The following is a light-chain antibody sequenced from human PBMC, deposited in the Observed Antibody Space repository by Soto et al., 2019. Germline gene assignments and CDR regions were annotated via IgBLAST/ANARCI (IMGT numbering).Light chain of an antibody. CDR1: KKVDRK. Sequence: EIVIAQAPATLSVSPGDKTTLSCMASKKVDRKLAWYQQKPCQAPRLLLYGASTRATGISARFSGSGSGTEFTLSISSLQYEDFAVYYCQQYNSWHPWTFGQGTKVDIK. CDR3: QQYNSWHPWT. J-gene: IGKJ1*01. CDR2: GAS. V-gene: IGKV3-15*01.